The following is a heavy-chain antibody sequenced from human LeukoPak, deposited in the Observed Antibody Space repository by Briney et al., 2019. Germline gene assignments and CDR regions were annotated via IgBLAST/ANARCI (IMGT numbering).Heavy chain of an antibody. V-gene: IGHV1-18*01. CDR3: ARSGPAAIPVDAFDI. Sequence: GASVKVSCKASGYTFTSYGISWVRQAPGQGLEWMGWISAYNGNTNYAQKLQGRVTMTTDTSTSTAYMEQRSLRSDDTAVYYCARSGPAAIPVDAFDIWGQGTMVTVSS. CDR1: GYTFTSYG. D-gene: IGHD2-2*01. J-gene: IGHJ3*02. CDR2: ISAYNGNT.